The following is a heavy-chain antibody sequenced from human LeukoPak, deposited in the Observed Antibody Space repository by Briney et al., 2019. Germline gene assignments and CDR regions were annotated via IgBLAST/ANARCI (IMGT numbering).Heavy chain of an antibody. J-gene: IGHJ4*02. CDR3: ARLGSYDYSGNIDY. D-gene: IGHD3-22*01. V-gene: IGHV4-39*01. CDR2: ISYSGYT. CDR1: GDSISSSDYY. Sequence: TSETLSLTCAVSGDSISSSDYYWGWIRQPPGKGLEWIASISYSGYTYYNPSLKSRVTISVDTSNTQFSLKLSSVTAADTAVYYCARLGSYDYSGNIDYWGQGTLVTVSS.